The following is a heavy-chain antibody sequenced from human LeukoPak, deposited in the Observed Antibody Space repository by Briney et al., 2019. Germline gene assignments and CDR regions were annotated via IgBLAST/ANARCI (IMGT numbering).Heavy chain of an antibody. J-gene: IGHJ4*02. CDR3: AKGGIVVVEAARPIDY. CDR2: ITGGGART. D-gene: IGHD2-15*01. CDR1: GFNFSTYA. Sequence: GGPLTLSCTASGFNFSTYAMRWLRHAPGKGREWVSAITGGGARTYYADSVKGRFTISRDNSKSTLHLQMNSLRAEDTAVYYCAKGGIVVVEAARPIDYWGQGTLVIVSS. V-gene: IGHV3-23*01.